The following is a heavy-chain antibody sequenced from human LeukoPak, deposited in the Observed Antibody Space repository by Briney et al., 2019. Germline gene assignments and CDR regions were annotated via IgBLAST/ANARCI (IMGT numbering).Heavy chain of an antibody. CDR1: GGSINNYQ. CDR2: IHYSGST. D-gene: IGHD7-27*01. CDR3: ARLFSSTYWGGPFDY. Sequence: SETLSLTCTVSGGSINNYQWNWVRQPPGKGLEWIGCIHYSGSTNYNPSLKGRVTISVDPSKNQFSLKLTSVTAADTAVFYCARLFSSTYWGGPFDYWGQGTLVTVSS. V-gene: IGHV4-59*12. J-gene: IGHJ4*02.